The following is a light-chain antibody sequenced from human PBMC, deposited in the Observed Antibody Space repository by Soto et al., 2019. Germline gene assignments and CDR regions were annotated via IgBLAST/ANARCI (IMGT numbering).Light chain of an antibody. Sequence: QSVLTQPPSASGTPGQRVTISCSGSSSNIGSNTVNWYHQLPGTAPKLLIYNNYQRSSGVPDRFSGSKSGTSASLAISGLQSEDEADYYCAAWGDSLNGYVFGTGTKVTVL. CDR3: AAWGDSLNGYV. CDR1: SSNIGSNT. CDR2: NNY. J-gene: IGLJ1*01. V-gene: IGLV1-44*01.